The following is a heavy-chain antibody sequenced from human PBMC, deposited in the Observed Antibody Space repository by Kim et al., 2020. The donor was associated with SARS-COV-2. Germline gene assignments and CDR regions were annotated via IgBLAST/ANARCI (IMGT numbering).Heavy chain of an antibody. CDR3: ARSKGWITGTREAPSPLYYYYGMDV. J-gene: IGHJ6*02. D-gene: IGHD1-7*01. V-gene: IGHV3-21*01. Sequence: GGSLRLSCAASGFTFSSYSMNWVRQAPGKGLEWVSSISSSSSYIYYADSVKGRFTISRDNAKNSLYLQMNSLRAEDTAVYYCARSKGWITGTREAPSPLYYYYGMDVWGQGTPVTVSS. CDR2: ISSSSSYI. CDR1: GFTFSSYS.